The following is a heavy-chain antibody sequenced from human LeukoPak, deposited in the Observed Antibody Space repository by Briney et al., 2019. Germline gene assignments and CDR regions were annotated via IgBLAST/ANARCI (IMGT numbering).Heavy chain of an antibody. V-gene: IGHV4-39*01. CDR1: GGSVRSTSHY. Sequence: PSETRALTCTVSGGSVRSTSHYWGWIRQPPGKGLEWIGSIYYSGNTYFNPSLKSRVTISVDTSKNQFSLRLSSVTAADTAVYYCARPVGGTNFDAFDIWGQGTMVTVSS. CDR2: IYYSGNT. D-gene: IGHD1-26*01. CDR3: ARPVGGTNFDAFDI. J-gene: IGHJ3*02.